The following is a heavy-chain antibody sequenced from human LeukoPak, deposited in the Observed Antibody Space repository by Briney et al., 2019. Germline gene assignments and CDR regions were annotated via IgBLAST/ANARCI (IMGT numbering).Heavy chain of an antibody. CDR1: GDSVSSNNGA. V-gene: IGHV6-1*01. J-gene: IGHJ4*02. D-gene: IGHD6-19*01. CDR2: TYYRSKWYN. Sequence: TSQTLSLTCAISGDSVSSNNGAWNWIRQSPSRGLEWLGRTYYRSKWYNDYAVSMKGRITINPDTSKNQFSLQLNSVTPEDRAVYYCARDEGNSGWYTFDYWGQGTLVTVSS. CDR3: ARDEGNSGWYTFDY.